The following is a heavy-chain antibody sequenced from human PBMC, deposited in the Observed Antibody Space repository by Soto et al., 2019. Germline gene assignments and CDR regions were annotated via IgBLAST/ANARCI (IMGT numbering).Heavy chain of an antibody. CDR3: ARGGNRYSNTASGVGGFDY. D-gene: IGHD5-12*01. CDR1: GASISSSY. J-gene: IGHJ4*02. V-gene: IGHV4-59*01. CDR2: IYHTGST. Sequence: LSLTCTVSGASISSSYWSWIRQSPGKGLEWIAYIYHTGSTNYNPSLKSRVTISLDTSKSQFSLNLTSLTTADTAVYFCARGGNRYSNTASGVGGFDYWGQGTLVTVSS.